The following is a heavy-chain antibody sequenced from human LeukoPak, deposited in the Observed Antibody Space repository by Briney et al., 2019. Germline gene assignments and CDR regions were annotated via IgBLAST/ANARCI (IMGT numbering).Heavy chain of an antibody. J-gene: IGHJ4*02. Sequence: PGGSLGLSCAASGFTFSSYAMSWVRQAPGKGLEWVSAISGSGGSTYYADSVKGRFTISRDNSKNTLYLQMNSLRAEDTAVYYCAKDPDARGGVVVAATFDYWGQGTLVTVSS. V-gene: IGHV3-23*01. CDR2: ISGSGGST. CDR3: AKDPDARGGVVVAATFDY. CDR1: GFTFSSYA. D-gene: IGHD2-15*01.